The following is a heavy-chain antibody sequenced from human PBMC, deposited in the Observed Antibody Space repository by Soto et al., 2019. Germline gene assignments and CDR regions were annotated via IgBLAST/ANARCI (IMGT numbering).Heavy chain of an antibody. CDR1: GFPFSTYG. D-gene: IGHD1-1*01. V-gene: IGHV3-33*01. CDR3: AGDDAFGNENGFDI. J-gene: IGHJ3*02. CDR2: IVSDGSAK. Sequence: QVQLVESGGGVVQPGTSLRLSCAVSGFPFSTYGFHWVRQPPGKGLEWVAVIVSDGSAKYHADSVEGRFTISRDNSKDTLYLQMNSLRAEDTAVYYCAGDDAFGNENGFDIWGQGTMVTVSS.